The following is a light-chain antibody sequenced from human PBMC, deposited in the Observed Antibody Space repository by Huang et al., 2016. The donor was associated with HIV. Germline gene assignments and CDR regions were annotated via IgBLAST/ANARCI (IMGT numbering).Light chain of an antibody. CDR1: QRVNSRS. CDR3: QQFLRSPYT. Sequence: DIVLTQSPGTLSLSPGERVTLSCRASQRVNSRSLAWYQQRRGQAPRLLIYDASSRATGIPDRFSGSGSGTDFTLTISRLEPEDFAVYYCQQFLRSPYTFGQGTKLEMK. CDR2: DAS. V-gene: IGKV3-20*01. J-gene: IGKJ2*01.